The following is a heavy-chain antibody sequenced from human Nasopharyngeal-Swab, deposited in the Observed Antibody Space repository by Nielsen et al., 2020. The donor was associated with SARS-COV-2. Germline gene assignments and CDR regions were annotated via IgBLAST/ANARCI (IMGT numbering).Heavy chain of an antibody. Sequence: SETLSLTCTVSGGSISSGGYYWSWIRQHPGKGLEWIGYIYYSGSTYYNPSLKSRVTISVDTSKNQFSLKLSSVTAADTAVYYCARDIGAAGTFDYWGRGTLVTVSS. CDR1: GGSISSGGYY. J-gene: IGHJ4*02. CDR3: ARDIGAAGTFDY. V-gene: IGHV4-31*03. CDR2: IYYSGST. D-gene: IGHD6-13*01.